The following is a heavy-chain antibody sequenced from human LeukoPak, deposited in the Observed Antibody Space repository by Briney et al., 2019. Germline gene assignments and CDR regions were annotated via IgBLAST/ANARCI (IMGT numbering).Heavy chain of an antibody. CDR3: ARVYPPYYFTLDY. D-gene: IGHD3-16*01. V-gene: IGHV3-74*01. CDR1: GFTFSSYW. J-gene: IGHJ4*02. Sequence: PGGSLRLSCAASGFTFSSYWMHWVHQAPGKGLVWVSRINSDGSSTSYADSVKGRFTISRDNAKNTLYLQMNSLRAEDTAVYYCARVYPPYYFTLDYWGQGTLVTVSS. CDR2: INSDGSST.